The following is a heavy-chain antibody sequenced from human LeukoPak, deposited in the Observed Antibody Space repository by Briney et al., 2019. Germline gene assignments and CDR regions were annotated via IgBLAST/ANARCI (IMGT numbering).Heavy chain of an antibody. J-gene: IGHJ4*02. CDR1: GFSLSTSGVG. Sequence: ESGPTLLKPTQTLTLTCTFSGFSLSTSGVGVGWIRQPPGKALEWLALIYWDDDKRYSPSLKSRLTITKDTSKNQVVLTMTNMDPVDTATYYCAHSPLQDYYDSSGYDYWGQGTLVTVSS. V-gene: IGHV2-5*02. D-gene: IGHD3-22*01. CDR3: AHSPLQDYYDSSGYDY. CDR2: IYWDDDK.